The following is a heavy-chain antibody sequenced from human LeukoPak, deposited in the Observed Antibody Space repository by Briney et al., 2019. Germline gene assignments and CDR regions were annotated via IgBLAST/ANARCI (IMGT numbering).Heavy chain of an antibody. CDR1: GFTFSSYW. CDR2: ISYDGSNK. J-gene: IGHJ5*02. CDR3: AKEGITMVRGVRYNWFDP. V-gene: IGHV3-30*18. D-gene: IGHD3-10*01. Sequence: PGGSLRLSCAASGFTFSSYWMSWVRQAPGKGLEWVAVISYDGSNKYYADSVKGRFTISRDNSKNTLYLQMNGLRAEDTAVYYCAKEGITMVRGVRYNWFDPWGQGTLVTVSS.